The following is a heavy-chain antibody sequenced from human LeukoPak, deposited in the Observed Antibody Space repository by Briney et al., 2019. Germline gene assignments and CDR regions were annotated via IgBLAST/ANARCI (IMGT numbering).Heavy chain of an antibody. CDR2: VSISSGTI. CDR3: ARNIPRRFGLVVPAPNWFDP. D-gene: IGHD2-2*01. V-gene: IGHV3-48*04. Sequence: GGSLRLSCAASGFNFIGHNMNWVRQAPGKGLEWVSFVSISSGTIYYADSVKGRFRISRDNAKSSLDLEMNSLRAEDTAVYYCARNIPRRFGLVVPAPNWFDPWGQGTLVTVSS. CDR1: GFNFIGHN. J-gene: IGHJ5*02.